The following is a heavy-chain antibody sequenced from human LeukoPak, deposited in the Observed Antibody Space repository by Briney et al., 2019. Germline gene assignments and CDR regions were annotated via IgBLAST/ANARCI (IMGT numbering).Heavy chain of an antibody. CDR1: GFTLSSYA. J-gene: IGHJ3*02. CDR3: AKADITMIVVVTQYAFDI. V-gene: IGHV3-23*01. CDR2: ISGSGGST. Sequence: PGGSLTLSCAASGFTLSSYAMSGVRHAPEKGLEWVSAISGSGGSTYYADSVKGRFTISRDNSKNTLYLQMNSLRAEDTAVYYCAKADITMIVVVTQYAFDIWGQGTMVTVSS. D-gene: IGHD3-22*01.